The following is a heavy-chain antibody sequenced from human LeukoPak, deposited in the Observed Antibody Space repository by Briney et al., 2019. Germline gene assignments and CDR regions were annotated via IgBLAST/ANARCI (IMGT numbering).Heavy chain of an antibody. J-gene: IGHJ3*02. D-gene: IGHD1/OR15-1a*01. CDR3: APEHTFKGAFDI. CDR2: ISSSSSYI. V-gene: IGHV3-21*01. CDR1: GFSFSSYS. Sequence: GGSLRLSCAASGFSFSSYSMNWVRQAPGKGLEWVSFISSSSSYIDYADSVKGRFTISRDNAKNSLYLQMNSLRAEDTAVYYCAPEHTFKGAFDIWGQGTMVSVSS.